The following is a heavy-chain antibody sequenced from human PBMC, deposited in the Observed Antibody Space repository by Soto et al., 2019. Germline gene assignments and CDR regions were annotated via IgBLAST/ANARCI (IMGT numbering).Heavy chain of an antibody. V-gene: IGHV4-39*01. J-gene: IGHJ4*02. CDR2: IYYSGST. CDR3: ARQVLVPLRIVVVPAARLHYFAY. CDR1: CGTISDSGGY. D-gene: IGHD2-2*01. Sequence: PSETLSLTCTVSCGTISDSGGYCGLIRQTPGEGLEWVGSIYYSGSTYYNPSLKRRVTISVGTSKTQCSLKLSSVTAADTAVYYCARQVLVPLRIVVVPAARLHYFAYSGQGTLVSV.